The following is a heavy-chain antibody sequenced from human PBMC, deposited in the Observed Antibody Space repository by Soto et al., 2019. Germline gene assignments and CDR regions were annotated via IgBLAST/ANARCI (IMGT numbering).Heavy chain of an antibody. CDR2: IYYSGRN. Sequence: PSETLSLTCTVSGGSISSGGYFWSWVRQHPGKGLEWIGNIYYSGRNYYNPSLKSRVTISVDTYKNQFSLKLSSVTAADTAVYYCARFAKEENPKVGSWYYFDYWGQGTRVTVSS. V-gene: IGHV4-31*03. CDR3: ARFAKEENPKVGSWYYFDY. D-gene: IGHD6-13*01. CDR1: GGSISSGGYF. J-gene: IGHJ4*02.